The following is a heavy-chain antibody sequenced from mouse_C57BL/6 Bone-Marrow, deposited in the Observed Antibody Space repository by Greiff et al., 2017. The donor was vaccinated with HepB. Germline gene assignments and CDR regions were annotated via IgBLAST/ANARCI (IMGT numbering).Heavy chain of an antibody. CDR2: ISYDGSN. J-gene: IGHJ1*03. D-gene: IGHD1-1*01. CDR3: ARPYYYGSSSPWYFDV. CDR1: GYSITSGYY. V-gene: IGHV3-6*01. Sequence: EVKLQQSGPGLVKPSQSLSLTCSVTGYSITSGYYWNWIRQFPGNKLEWMGYISYDGSNNYNPSLKNRISITRDTSKNQFFLKLNSVTTEDTATYYGARPYYYGSSSPWYFDVWGTGTTVTVSS.